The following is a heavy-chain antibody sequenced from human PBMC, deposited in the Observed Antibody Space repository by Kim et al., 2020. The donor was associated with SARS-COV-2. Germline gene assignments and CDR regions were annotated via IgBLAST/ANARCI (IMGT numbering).Heavy chain of an antibody. D-gene: IGHD6-19*01. CDR3: ARMIIAVAGTRFDY. CDR1: GGSISSYY. J-gene: IGHJ4*02. Sequence: SETLSLTCTVSGGSISSYYWSWIRQPPGKGLEWIGYIYYSGSTNYNPSLKSRVTISVDTSKNQFSLKLSSVTAADTAVYYCARMIIAVAGTRFDYWGQGTLVTVSS. V-gene: IGHV4-59*01. CDR2: IYYSGST.